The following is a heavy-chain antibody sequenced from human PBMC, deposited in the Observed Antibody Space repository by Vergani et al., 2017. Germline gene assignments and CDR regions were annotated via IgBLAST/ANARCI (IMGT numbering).Heavy chain of an antibody. D-gene: IGHD3-10*01. CDR2: IIPILGIA. J-gene: IGHJ6*02. CDR1: GGPLSRFA. CDR3: ARADLGSGSSRTGYYYYGMDV. V-gene: IGHV1-69*09. Sequence: QVQLEQSGAEVRKPGSSVKVSCKASGGPLSRFAIGWVRQAPGQGLEWMGRIIPILGIANYAQKFQGRVTITADKSTSTAYMELSSLRSEDTAVYYCARADLGSGSSRTGYYYYGMDVWGQGTTVTVSS.